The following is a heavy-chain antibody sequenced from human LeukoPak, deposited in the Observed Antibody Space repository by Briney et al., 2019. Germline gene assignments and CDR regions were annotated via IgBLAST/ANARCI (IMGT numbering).Heavy chain of an antibody. V-gene: IGHV1-18*01. Sequence: ASVKVSCKASGYTFTSYGISWVRQAPGQGLEWMGWIIAYNGDTNYSQKLQGRVTMTTDTSTSTAYMELRSLRSDDTAVYYCARSTADGSGSYYTLLFDYWGQGTLVTVSS. D-gene: IGHD3-10*01. CDR1: GYTFTSYG. CDR2: IIAYNGDT. CDR3: ARSTADGSGSYYTLLFDY. J-gene: IGHJ4*02.